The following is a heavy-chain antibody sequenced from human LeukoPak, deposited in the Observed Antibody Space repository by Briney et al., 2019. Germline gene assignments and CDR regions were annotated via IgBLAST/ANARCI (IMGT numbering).Heavy chain of an antibody. Sequence: GGSLRLSCAASGFTFSSYWMTWVRQAPGKGLQWVASIKQDGSQKRYVDSVKGRFTISRDNGKNSLDLQMNSLRAEDTAVYYCARVKDTNDDITFQHWGQGTLVTVSS. D-gene: IGHD3-9*01. V-gene: IGHV3-7*01. CDR1: GFTFSSYW. CDR3: ARVKDTNDDITFQH. J-gene: IGHJ1*01. CDR2: IKQDGSQK.